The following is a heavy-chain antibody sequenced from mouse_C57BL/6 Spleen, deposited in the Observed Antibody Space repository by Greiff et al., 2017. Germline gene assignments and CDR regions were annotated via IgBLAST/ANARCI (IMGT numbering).Heavy chain of an antibody. CDR2: INYDGSSP. D-gene: IGHD2-2*01. V-gene: IGHV5-16*01. Sequence: EVKLMESEGGLVQPGSSMKLSCTASGFTFSDYYMAWVRQVPEKGLEWVANINYDGSSPYYLDSLKSRFIISRDNAKNILYLQMSSLKSEDTATYYCARRGYGYYYFDYWGQGTTLTVSS. J-gene: IGHJ2*01. CDR1: GFTFSDYY. CDR3: ARRGYGYYYFDY.